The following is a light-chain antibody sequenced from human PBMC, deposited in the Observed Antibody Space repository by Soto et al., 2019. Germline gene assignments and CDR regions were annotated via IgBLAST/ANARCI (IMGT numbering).Light chain of an antibody. CDR2: AAS. V-gene: IGKV1-12*01. J-gene: IGKJ2*01. Sequence: EIQMTQSPSALPASVGNMVTITCRASQSIDRWLAWYQQKQGKAPTXLMYAASSLQSGVPSRFSGSGSGTDGTITISSLKTEDGATYDGQQANSSPYTFGQGTKVDIK. CDR3: QQANSSPYT. CDR1: QSIDRW.